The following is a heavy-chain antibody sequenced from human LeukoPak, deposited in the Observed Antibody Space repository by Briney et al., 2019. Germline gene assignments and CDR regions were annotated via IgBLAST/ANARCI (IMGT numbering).Heavy chain of an antibody. CDR3: ARGGGSGYSYG. Sequence: SETLSLTCTVSGGSISSYYWSWIRQPPGKGLEWIGYIYYSGSTNYNPSLKSRVTISVDTSKNQFSLKLTSVTAADTAVYYCARGGGSGYSYGWGQGTLVAVSS. J-gene: IGHJ4*02. CDR2: IYYSGST. V-gene: IGHV4-59*01. D-gene: IGHD5-18*01. CDR1: GGSISSYY.